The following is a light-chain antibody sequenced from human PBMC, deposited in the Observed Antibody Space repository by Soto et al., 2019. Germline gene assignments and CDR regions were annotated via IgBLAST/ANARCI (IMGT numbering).Light chain of an antibody. Sequence: MAQSSACLSVSHRERVTLSCRATQSAISNLAWYQQKPGQTPRLLIYDASTRATDIPARFSGSGSGTDFTLTISSLLSEDFAVYYCHQYYMWPLTFGGGAKVAIK. CDR3: HQYYMWPLT. CDR2: DAS. J-gene: IGKJ4*01. CDR1: QSAISN. V-gene: IGKV3-15*01.